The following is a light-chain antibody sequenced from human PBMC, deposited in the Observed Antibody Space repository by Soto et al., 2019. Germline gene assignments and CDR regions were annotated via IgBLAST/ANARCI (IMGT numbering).Light chain of an antibody. CDR2: EVS. Sequence: QSVLTQPPSAPGSSGQSVTISCTGTSSDVGGYNSVSWYQQHPGKAPKLMIYEVSKRPSGVPDRFSGSKSGNTASLTVSGLQAEDEADYYCSSYAGSNNFVFGTGTKVTVL. CDR1: SSDVGGYNS. J-gene: IGLJ1*01. V-gene: IGLV2-8*01. CDR3: SSYAGSNNFV.